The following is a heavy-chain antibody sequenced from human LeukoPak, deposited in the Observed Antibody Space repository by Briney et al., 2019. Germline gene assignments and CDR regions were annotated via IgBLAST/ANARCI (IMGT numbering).Heavy chain of an antibody. CDR2: IYYSGST. CDR1: GGSLCRYY. D-gene: IGHD3/OR15-3a*01. Sequence: SETLSLTCTVSGGSLCRYYWSWIPQPPGKGLEWIGYIYYSGSTNCNPSVKSRAAMSVDTSKKQFSLKLSSLTAADTAVDYCARGGTGVRAPYAFDIWGQGTMVTVSS. J-gene: IGHJ3*02. CDR3: ARGGTGVRAPYAFDI. V-gene: IGHV4-59*01.